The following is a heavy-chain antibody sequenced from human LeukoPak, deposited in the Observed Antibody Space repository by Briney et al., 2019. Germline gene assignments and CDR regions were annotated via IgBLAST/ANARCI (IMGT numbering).Heavy chain of an antibody. J-gene: IGHJ3*02. CDR1: GFTFSSYG. V-gene: IGHV3-30*02. CDR2: IWYGGSNK. D-gene: IGHD6-13*01. CDR3: AKGGGRYSSPPMFDI. Sequence: GGSLRLSCAASGFTFSSYGMLWVRQAPGKGLEWVAVIWYGGSNKYYADSVKGRFTISRDNSKNTLYLQMNSLRAEDTAVYYCAKGGGRYSSPPMFDIWGQGTMVTVSS.